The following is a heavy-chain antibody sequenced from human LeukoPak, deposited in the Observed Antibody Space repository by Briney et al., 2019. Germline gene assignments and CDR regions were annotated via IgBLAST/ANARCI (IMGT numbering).Heavy chain of an antibody. Sequence: SCKASGYTFTGYYMHWVRQAPGRGLEWVAVISYDGRNKYYADSVQGRFIISRDDSKNTLCLQMNSLRAEATATYYCAKVTVPYLNTWHFDHWGQGTLVTVSS. CDR2: ISYDGRNK. CDR3: AKVTVPYLNTWHFDH. D-gene: IGHD4-17*01. CDR1: GYTFTGYY. V-gene: IGHV3-30*18. J-gene: IGHJ4*02.